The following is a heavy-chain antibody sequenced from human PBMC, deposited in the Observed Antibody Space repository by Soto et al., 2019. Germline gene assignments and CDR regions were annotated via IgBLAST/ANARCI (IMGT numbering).Heavy chain of an antibody. D-gene: IGHD3-22*01. CDR3: AKGGSYYYDSSGYYFDY. J-gene: IGHJ4*02. V-gene: IGHV3-23*01. Sequence: EVQLLESGGGLVQPGGSLRLSCAASGFTFSSYAMSWVRQAPGKGLEWVSAISGSGGSTYYADSVTGRFTISRDNSKNTLYLQMNSLRAEDTAVYYWAKGGSYYYDSSGYYFDYWGQGTLVTVSS. CDR2: ISGSGGST. CDR1: GFTFSSYA.